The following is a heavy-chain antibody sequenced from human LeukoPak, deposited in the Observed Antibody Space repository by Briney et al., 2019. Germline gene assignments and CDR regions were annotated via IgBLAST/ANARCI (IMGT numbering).Heavy chain of an antibody. D-gene: IGHD2-15*01. Sequence: SESLSLTCAVYGESFSAYFWNWIRQAPGKPLEYIGEIKPLGTSHYNPSLKTRVTLSVDTSKNQFSLRLTSVTTADTAVYFCARGSSFDGYCSAGACDARYYYAWGQGTPITVSS. V-gene: IGHV4-34*01. CDR1: GESFSAYF. CDR3: ARGSSFDGYCSAGACDARYYYA. CDR2: IKPLGTS. J-gene: IGHJ4*02.